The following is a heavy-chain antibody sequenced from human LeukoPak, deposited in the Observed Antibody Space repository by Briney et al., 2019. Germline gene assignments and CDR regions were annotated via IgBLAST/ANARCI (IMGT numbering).Heavy chain of an antibody. D-gene: IGHD3-22*01. V-gene: IGHV4-59*01. CDR1: GGSISSYY. J-gene: IGHJ6*02. CDR3: ARETHYYDSSGYYPYYYYGMDV. Sequence: SETLSLTCTVSGGSISSYYWSWIRQPPGKGLEWIGYIYYSGSTNYNPSLKSRVTISVDTSKNQFSLKLSSVTAADTAVYYCARETHYYDSSGYYPYYYYGMDVWGQGTTVTVSS. CDR2: IYYSGST.